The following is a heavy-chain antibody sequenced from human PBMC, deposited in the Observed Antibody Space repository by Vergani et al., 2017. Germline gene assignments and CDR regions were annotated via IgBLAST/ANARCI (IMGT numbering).Heavy chain of an antibody. CDR3: GRVADFYGLGSRLLDL. CDR1: GGSISSGSYY. D-gene: IGHD3-10*01. CDR2: IYTSGST. Sequence: QLHLQESGPGLVKPSETLSLTCTVSGGSISSGSYYWSWIRQPAGKGLEWIGRIYTSGSTNYNPSLKSRVTMSVDTSKNQFSLKLNSVTAADTAVYYCGRVADFYGLGSRLLDLWGQGILVTVSS. V-gene: IGHV4-61*02. J-gene: IGHJ5*02.